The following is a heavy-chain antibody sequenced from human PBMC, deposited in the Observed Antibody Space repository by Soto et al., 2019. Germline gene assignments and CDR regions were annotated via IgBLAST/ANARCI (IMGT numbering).Heavy chain of an antibody. J-gene: IGHJ3*02. CDR3: AIEGPNTAFDI. Sequence: GESLKISFKCSGYSFTCYWISWVRQMPGKGLEWMGRIDPSDSYTNYSPSFQGHVTISADKSISTAYLQWSRLKASDTAMYYCAIEGPNTAFDIWGQGTMVTVSS. CDR2: IDPSDSYT. V-gene: IGHV5-10-1*01. CDR1: GYSFTCYW.